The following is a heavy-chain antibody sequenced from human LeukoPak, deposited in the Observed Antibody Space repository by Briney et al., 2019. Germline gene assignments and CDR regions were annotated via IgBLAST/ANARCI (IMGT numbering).Heavy chain of an antibody. CDR3: AKEVRGYYYDSSGIDP. V-gene: IGHV3-30*18. J-gene: IGHJ5*02. Sequence: PGGSLRLSCAASGFTFSSYGMHWVRQAPGKGLEWVAVISYDGSNKYYADSVKGRFTISRDNSKNTLYLQMNSLRAEDTAVYYCAKEVRGYYYDSSGIDPWGQGTLVTVSS. CDR2: ISYDGSNK. D-gene: IGHD3-22*01. CDR1: GFTFSSYG.